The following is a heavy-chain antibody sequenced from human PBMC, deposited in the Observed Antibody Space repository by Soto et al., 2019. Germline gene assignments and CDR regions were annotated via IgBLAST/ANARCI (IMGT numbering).Heavy chain of an antibody. D-gene: IGHD3-9*01. Sequence: GGSLRLSCAASGFTFSSYGMPWVRQAPGKGLEWVAVISYDGSNKYYADSVKGRFTISRDNSKNTLYLQMNSLRAEDTAVYYCAKNVLRYFDWSISNWFDPWGQGTLVTVSS. J-gene: IGHJ5*02. CDR3: AKNVLRYFDWSISNWFDP. CDR2: ISYDGSNK. CDR1: GFTFSSYG. V-gene: IGHV3-30*18.